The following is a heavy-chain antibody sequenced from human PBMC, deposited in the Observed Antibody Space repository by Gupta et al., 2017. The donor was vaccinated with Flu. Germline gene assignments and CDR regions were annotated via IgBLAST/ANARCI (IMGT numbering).Heavy chain of an antibody. J-gene: IGHJ4*02. CDR2: IYYSGST. V-gene: IGHV4-39*01. CDR3: ASSNNYYDSSQATMSALGYFDY. D-gene: IGHD3-22*01. Sequence: QLQLQESGPGLVKPSETLSLTCTVSGGSISSSSYYWGWIRQPPGKGLEWIGSIYYSGSTYYNPSLKSRVTISVDTSKNQFSLKLSSVTAADTAVYYCASSNNYYDSSQATMSALGYFDYWGQGTLVTVSS. CDR1: GGSISSSSYY.